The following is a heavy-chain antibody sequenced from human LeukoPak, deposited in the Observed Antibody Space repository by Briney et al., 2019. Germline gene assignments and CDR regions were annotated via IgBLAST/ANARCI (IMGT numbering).Heavy chain of an antibody. CDR1: GYSFTSYW. J-gene: IGHJ6*03. CDR3: ARLWSEDDIVVVPAALYYYMDV. CDR2: IYPGDSDT. V-gene: IGHV5-51*01. D-gene: IGHD2-2*01. Sequence: GESLKISCKGSGYSFTSYWIGWVRPMPGKGLEWMGIIYPGDSDTRYSPSFQGQVTISADKSISTAYLQWSSLKASDTAMYYCARLWSEDDIVVVPAALYYYMDVWGKGTTVTVSS.